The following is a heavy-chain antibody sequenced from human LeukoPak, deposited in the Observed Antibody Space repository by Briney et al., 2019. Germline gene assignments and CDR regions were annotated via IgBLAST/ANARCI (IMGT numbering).Heavy chain of an antibody. V-gene: IGHV3-7*01. D-gene: IGHD2-2*01. J-gene: IGHJ4*02. CDR1: GFTLSNFP. CDR2: IKHDESEK. CDR3: ARVGYCSTTSCYWRAFDY. Sequence: PGGSLRLSCVASGFTLSNFPMSWVRQAPGRGLEWVATIKHDESEKNYVDSVKGRFTISRDNAKNSLYLQMNSLRAEDTAVYYCARVGYCSTTSCYWRAFDYWGQGTLVTVSS.